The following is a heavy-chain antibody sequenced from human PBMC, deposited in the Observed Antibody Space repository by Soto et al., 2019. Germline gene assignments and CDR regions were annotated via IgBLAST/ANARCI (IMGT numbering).Heavy chain of an antibody. CDR1: GGSISSGGYS. Sequence: QLPLQESSSGLVKPSQTLSLNCAVSGGSISSGGYSWSWIRQPPGKGLEWIGYMYHSGSTYYNPSLTVRVTIAVARSKNQFSLKLSSVTAADAAVYYCARVPGLWGGGTLVTVSS. CDR3: ARVPGL. V-gene: IGHV4-30-2*01. CDR2: MYHSGST. J-gene: IGHJ2*01.